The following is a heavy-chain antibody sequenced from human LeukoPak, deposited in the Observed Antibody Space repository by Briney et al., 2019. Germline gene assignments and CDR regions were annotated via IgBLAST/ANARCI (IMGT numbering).Heavy chain of an antibody. Sequence: GASLRLSCAASGFTFDDYAMHWVRQAPGKGLEWVALISWEGQTTYYADSVRGRFTISRDNSKNSLYLQMNSLRTEDTAFYYCTRDTDYGSATNYFDSWGQGTLVSVSS. CDR2: ISWEGQTT. CDR3: TRDTDYGSATNYFDS. J-gene: IGHJ4*02. CDR1: GFTFDDYA. V-gene: IGHV3-43*01. D-gene: IGHD3-10*01.